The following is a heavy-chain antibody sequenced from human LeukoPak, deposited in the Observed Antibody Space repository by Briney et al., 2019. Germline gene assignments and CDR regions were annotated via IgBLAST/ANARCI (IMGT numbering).Heavy chain of an antibody. CDR3: ARDNRRSEGLWDVDY. Sequence: GASVKVSCKASGYTFTGYYMHWVRQAPGQGLEWMGWINPNSGGTNYAQKFQGRVTMTRDTSISTAYMELSRLRSDDTAVYYCARDNRRSEGLWDVDYWGQGTLVTVSS. CDR1: GYTFTGYY. J-gene: IGHJ4*02. D-gene: IGHD3-10*01. V-gene: IGHV1-2*02. CDR2: INPNSGGT.